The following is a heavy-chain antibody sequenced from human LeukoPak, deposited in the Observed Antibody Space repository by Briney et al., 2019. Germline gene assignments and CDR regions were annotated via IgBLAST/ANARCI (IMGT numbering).Heavy chain of an antibody. CDR2: MNPNSGNT. D-gene: IGHD3-10*01. V-gene: IGHV1-8*01. Sequence: ASVKVSCKSSGYTFTSYDINWVRQATGQGLEWMGWMNPNSGNTGYAQKFQGRVTMTRNISISTAYMELSSLRSEDTAVYYCARRKPIWFGEPRSNWFDPWGQGTLVTVSS. CDR3: ARRKPIWFGEPRSNWFDP. J-gene: IGHJ5*02. CDR1: GYTFTSYD.